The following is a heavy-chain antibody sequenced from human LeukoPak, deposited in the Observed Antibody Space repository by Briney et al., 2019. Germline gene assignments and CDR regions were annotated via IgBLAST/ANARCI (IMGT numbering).Heavy chain of an antibody. CDR3: ARVVGYKWGDY. Sequence: PSETLSLTCAVYGGSFSGYYWSWIRQPPGKGLEWIGEINHSGSTNYNPSLKSRVTISVDTSKNQFSLKLSSVTAADTAVYYCARVVGYKWGDYWGQGTLVTVSS. D-gene: IGHD5-24*01. J-gene: IGHJ4*02. V-gene: IGHV4-34*01. CDR2: INHSGST. CDR1: GGSFSGYY.